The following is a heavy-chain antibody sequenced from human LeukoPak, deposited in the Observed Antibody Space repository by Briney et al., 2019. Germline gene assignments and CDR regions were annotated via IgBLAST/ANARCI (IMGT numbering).Heavy chain of an antibody. CDR1: GFTVSSNY. V-gene: IGHV3-66*01. Sequence: PGGSLRLSCAASGFTVSSNYMSWVRQAPGKGLEWVSVIYSSGSTYYADSVKGRFTISSDNSKNTLYLQMNSLRAEDTAVYYCARDHPIYRFGEFGDAFDIWGQGTMVTVSS. D-gene: IGHD3-10*01. J-gene: IGHJ3*02. CDR3: ARDHPIYRFGEFGDAFDI. CDR2: IYSSGST.